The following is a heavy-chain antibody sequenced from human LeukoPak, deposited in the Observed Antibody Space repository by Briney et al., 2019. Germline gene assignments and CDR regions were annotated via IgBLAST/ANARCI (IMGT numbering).Heavy chain of an antibody. Sequence: GGSLCLSCAVSGFTFSSFAMSWVRQAPGGGLGWVSGISGSGGSTYYTDYVKGRFTTSRDNSKHTLSLQMNSLTADDTAVYFCAKEAQLLECLPPYYYYGMDVWGQGITVTVSS. D-gene: IGHD3-3*01. CDR1: GFTFSSFA. V-gene: IGHV3-23*01. CDR2: ISGSGGST. J-gene: IGHJ6*02. CDR3: AKEAQLLECLPPYYYYGMDV.